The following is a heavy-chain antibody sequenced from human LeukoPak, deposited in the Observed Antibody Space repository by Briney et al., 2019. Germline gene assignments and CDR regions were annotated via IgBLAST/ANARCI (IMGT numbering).Heavy chain of an antibody. V-gene: IGHV3-33*08. CDR3: ARDDYSNSIPFDY. Sequence: GGSLRLSCAASGFSVSSNFMSWVRQAPGKGLEWVAVIWYDGGNKYYGDSVKGRFTISRDNSQNTLYLQMNSLRAEDTAVYYCARDDYSNSIPFDYWGQGTLVTVSS. CDR1: GFSVSSNF. J-gene: IGHJ4*02. D-gene: IGHD4-11*01. CDR2: IWYDGGNK.